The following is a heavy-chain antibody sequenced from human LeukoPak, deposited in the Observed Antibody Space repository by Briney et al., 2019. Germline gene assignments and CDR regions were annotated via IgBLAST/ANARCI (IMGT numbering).Heavy chain of an antibody. D-gene: IGHD6-19*01. V-gene: IGHV4-59*08. CDR2: IYYSGST. J-gene: IGHJ5*02. CDR1: GGSISSYY. CDR3: ARNQLSGIAVAGWFDP. Sequence: NSSETLSLTCTVSGGSISSYYWSWIRQPPGKGLEWIGYIYYSGSTNYNPSLMSRVTISVDTSKSQFSLKLNSVTAADTAVYYCARNQLSGIAVAGWFDPWGQGTLVTVSS.